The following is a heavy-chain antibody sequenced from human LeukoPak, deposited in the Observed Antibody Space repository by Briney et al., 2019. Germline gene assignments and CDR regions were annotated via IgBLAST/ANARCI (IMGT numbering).Heavy chain of an antibody. CDR1: GGSFSGYY. CDR3: ARGGLLLKQQREYNWFDP. J-gene: IGHJ5*02. Sequence: SETLSLTCAVYGGSFSGYYWSWIRHPPGKGLEWSGEINHSGSTNYNPSLKSRVTISVDTSKNQFSLKLSSVTAADTAVYYCARGGLLLKQQREYNWFDPWGQGTLVTVSS. V-gene: IGHV4-34*01. CDR2: INHSGST. D-gene: IGHD6-13*01.